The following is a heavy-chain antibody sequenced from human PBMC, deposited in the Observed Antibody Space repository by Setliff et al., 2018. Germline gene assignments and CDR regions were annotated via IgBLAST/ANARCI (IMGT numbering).Heavy chain of an antibody. Sequence: ASVKVSCKTSGYLLTSYGLTWVRQAPGQGLDWLGWISPYNGHTNYAQNLQGRVTMTTDTSTSTAYMELRGPTSDDTAVYYCSRLVRYCSKTTCQTASGAELWGQGTLVTVSS. D-gene: IGHD2-8*01. V-gene: IGHV1-18*01. J-gene: IGHJ4*02. CDR3: SRLVRYCSKTTCQTASGAEL. CDR2: ISPYNGHT. CDR1: GYLLTSYG.